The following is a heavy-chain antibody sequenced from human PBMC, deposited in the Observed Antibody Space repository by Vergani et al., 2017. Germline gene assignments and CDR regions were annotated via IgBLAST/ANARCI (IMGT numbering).Heavy chain of an antibody. CDR2: IYYSGST. J-gene: IGHJ6*02. CDR1: GGSISSGGYY. Sequence: QVQLQESGPGLVKPSQTLSLTCTVSGGSISSGGYYWSWIRQHPGKGLEWIGYIYYSGSTYYNPSLKSRVTISVDTSKNQFSLKLSSVTAADTAVYYCARNVPGGYYYYGMDVWGQGTTVTVSS. CDR3: ARNVPGGYYYYGMDV. V-gene: IGHV4-31*03. D-gene: IGHD3-10*02.